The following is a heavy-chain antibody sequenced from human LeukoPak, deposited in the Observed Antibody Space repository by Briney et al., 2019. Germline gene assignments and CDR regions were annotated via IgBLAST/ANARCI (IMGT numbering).Heavy chain of an antibody. J-gene: IGHJ4*02. V-gene: IGHV1-69*01. CDR1: GGTFSSYA. Sequence: SVKVSCKASGGTFSSYAISWVRQAPGQGLEWMGGIIPIFGTANYAQKFQGRVMIAADESTSTAYMELSSLRSEDTAVYYCARVPLSRPRYYYDSSGYPPDYWGQGTLVTVSS. D-gene: IGHD3-22*01. CDR3: ARVPLSRPRYYYDSSGYPPDY. CDR2: IIPIFGTA.